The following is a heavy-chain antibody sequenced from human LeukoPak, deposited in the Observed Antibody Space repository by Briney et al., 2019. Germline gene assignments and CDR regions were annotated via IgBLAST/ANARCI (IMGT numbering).Heavy chain of an antibody. CDR3: ARQSWVFFDFWSGYQGYFDY. CDR1: GGSISSSSYY. Sequence: PSETLSLTCTVSGGSISSSSYYWGWIRQPPGKGLEWIGSIYYSGSTYYNPSLKSRVTISVDTSKNQFSLKLSSVTAADTAVYYCARQSWVFFDFWSGYQGYFDYWGQGTLVTVSS. CDR2: IYYSGST. V-gene: IGHV4-39*01. D-gene: IGHD3-3*01. J-gene: IGHJ4*02.